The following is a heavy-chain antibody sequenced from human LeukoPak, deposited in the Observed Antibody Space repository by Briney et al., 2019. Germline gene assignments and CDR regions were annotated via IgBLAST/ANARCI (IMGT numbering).Heavy chain of an antibody. D-gene: IGHD3-10*01. J-gene: IGHJ4*02. CDR2: ISGSGNRT. Sequence: PGGSLRLSCAASGFTFSNYAMSWVRQAPGKGLEWVSAISGSGNRTYYADSVKGRFAISRDNSKNTLYLQLNSLRAEDTAVYYCAKGEYYYGTTAPFDSWGQGTLVTVSS. CDR3: AKGEYYYGTTAPFDS. V-gene: IGHV3-23*01. CDR1: GFTFSNYA.